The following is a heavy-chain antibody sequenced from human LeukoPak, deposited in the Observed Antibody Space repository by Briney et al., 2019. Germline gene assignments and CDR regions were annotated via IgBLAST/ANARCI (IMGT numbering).Heavy chain of an antibody. V-gene: IGHV3-9*01. CDR3: GKADYYDSSGAVDY. CDR2: ISWNSGSI. CDR1: GFTFDDYA. D-gene: IGHD3-22*01. J-gene: IGHJ4*02. Sequence: GGSLRLSCAASGFTFDDYAMHWVRQAPGKGLEWVSGISWNSGSIGYADSVKGRFTISRDNAKNSLYLQMNSLRDEDTALYYCGKADYYDSSGAVDYWGQGTLVTVSS.